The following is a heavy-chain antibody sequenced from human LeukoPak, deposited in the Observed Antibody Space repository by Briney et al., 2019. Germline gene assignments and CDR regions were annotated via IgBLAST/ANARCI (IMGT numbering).Heavy chain of an antibody. J-gene: IGHJ3*02. Sequence: GGSLRLSCAASGFTFTTNAMSWVRQAPGKGLEWVSAVSGSGGDTYYAGSVKGRFTVSRDNSKNTLYLQMNSLRAEDTAVYFCAKELIIQLTGTVAFDIWGQGTMVTVSS. D-gene: IGHD1-20*01. CDR3: AKELIIQLTGTVAFDI. CDR1: GFTFTTNA. V-gene: IGHV3-23*01. CDR2: VSGSGGDT.